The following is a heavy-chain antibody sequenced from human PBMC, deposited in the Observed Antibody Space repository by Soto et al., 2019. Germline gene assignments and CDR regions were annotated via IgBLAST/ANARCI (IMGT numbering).Heavy chain of an antibody. CDR1: GGTFSSYA. CDR2: IIPIFGTA. J-gene: IGHJ5*02. V-gene: IGHV1-69*13. CDR3: ARDPGLTYDSSGYYYGWFDP. D-gene: IGHD3-22*01. Sequence: GASVKVSCKASGGTFSSYAISWVRQAPGQGLEWMGGIIPIFGTANYAQKFQGRVTITADESTSTAYMELSSLRSEDTAVYYCARDPGLTYDSSGYYYGWFDPWGQGTLVTVSS.